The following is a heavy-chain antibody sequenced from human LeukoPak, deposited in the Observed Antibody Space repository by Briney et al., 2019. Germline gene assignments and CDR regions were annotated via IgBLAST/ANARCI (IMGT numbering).Heavy chain of an antibody. J-gene: IGHJ3*02. CDR1: GGTFISYA. CDR2: IIPIFGTA. Sequence: SVKVSCKASGGTFISYAISWVRQAPGQGLEWMGGIIPIFGTANYAQKFQGRVTITADESTSTAYMELSSLRSEDTAVYYCARSTLWFGEPREIDAFDIWGQGTMVTVSS. V-gene: IGHV1-69*13. D-gene: IGHD3-10*01. CDR3: ARSTLWFGEPREIDAFDI.